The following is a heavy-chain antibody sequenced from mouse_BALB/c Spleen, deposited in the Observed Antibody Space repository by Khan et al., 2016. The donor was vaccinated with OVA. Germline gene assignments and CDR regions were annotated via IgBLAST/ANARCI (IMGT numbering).Heavy chain of an antibody. Sequence: QVQLKESGPGLVAPSQSLSIPCMGSGFSLTSYGVHWVRQPPGKGLEWLGVIWAGGSTNYNSALMCRLSNSKDNSKSQVFLKMNSLQTDDTAMYYCARLEDIWGQGTTLTVSS. D-gene: IGHD1-3*01. CDR3: ARLEDI. CDR1: GFSLTSYG. CDR2: IWAGGST. V-gene: IGHV2-9*02. J-gene: IGHJ2*01.